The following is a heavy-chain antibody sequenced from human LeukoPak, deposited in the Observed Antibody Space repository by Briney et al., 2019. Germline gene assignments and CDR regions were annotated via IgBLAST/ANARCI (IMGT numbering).Heavy chain of an antibody. CDR1: GYTFTSYG. Sequence: ASVKVPCKASGYTFTSYGISWVRQAPGQGLEWMGWISAYNGNTNYAQKLQGRVTMTTDTSTSTAYMELRSLRSDDTAVYYCARSLTVVVAAARFDPWGQGTLVTVSS. D-gene: IGHD2-15*01. CDR3: ARSLTVVVAAARFDP. CDR2: ISAYNGNT. J-gene: IGHJ5*02. V-gene: IGHV1-18*01.